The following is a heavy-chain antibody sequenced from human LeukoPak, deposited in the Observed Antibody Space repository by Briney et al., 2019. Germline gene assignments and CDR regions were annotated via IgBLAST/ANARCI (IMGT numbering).Heavy chain of an antibody. CDR2: INCDGRRT. Sequence: GGSLRLSCAASGFTFDDFALSWVRQAPGKGLEWVAGINCDGRRTGYADSVKGRFTVSRDNAKNTLFLQMNSLRAEDTAVYFCAVSNGGYGPWGQGALVTVSS. J-gene: IGHJ5*02. CDR1: GFTFDDFA. V-gene: IGHV3-20*04. D-gene: IGHD5-12*01. CDR3: AVSNGGYGP.